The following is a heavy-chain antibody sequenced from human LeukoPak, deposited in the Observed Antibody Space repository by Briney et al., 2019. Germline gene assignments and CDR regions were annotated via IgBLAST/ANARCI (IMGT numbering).Heavy chain of an antibody. CDR2: ISYDGSNK. J-gene: IGHJ4*02. CDR1: GFTFSSYA. D-gene: IGHD3-10*01. Sequence: GRSLRLSCAASGFTFSSYAMHWVRQAPGKGLEWVAVISYDGSNKYYADSVKGRFTISRDNSKNTLYLQMNSLRAEDTAVYYCAKVFYGSGSYQNWGQGTLVTVSS. CDR3: AKVFYGSGSYQN. V-gene: IGHV3-30-3*01.